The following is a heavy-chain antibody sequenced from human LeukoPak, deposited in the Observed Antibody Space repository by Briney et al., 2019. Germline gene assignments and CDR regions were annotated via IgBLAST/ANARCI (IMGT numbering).Heavy chain of an antibody. D-gene: IGHD6-19*01. V-gene: IGHV1-46*01. CDR3: ARDHIRAVAGLDY. CDR2: INPSGGST. J-gene: IGHJ4*02. CDR1: GYTFTSYY. Sequence: GASVKVSCKAAGYTFTSYYMHWVRQGPGQGLEWMGIINPSGGSTSYAQKFQGRVTMTRDTSTSTVYMELSSLRSEDTAVYYCARDHIRAVAGLDYWGQGTQVTVSS.